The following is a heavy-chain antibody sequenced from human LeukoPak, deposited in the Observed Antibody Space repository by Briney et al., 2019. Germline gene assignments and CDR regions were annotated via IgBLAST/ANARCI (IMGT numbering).Heavy chain of an antibody. J-gene: IGHJ4*02. Sequence: SETLSPTCTVSGGSISSGSYYWSWIRQPAGKGLEWIGRIYTSGSTNYNPSLKSRVTISVDTSKNQFSLKLSSVSAADTAVYSCAREGSYCSSTSCSGFDYWGQGTLVTVSS. CDR1: GGSISSGSYY. D-gene: IGHD2-2*01. CDR3: AREGSYCSSTSCSGFDY. V-gene: IGHV4-61*02. CDR2: IYTSGST.